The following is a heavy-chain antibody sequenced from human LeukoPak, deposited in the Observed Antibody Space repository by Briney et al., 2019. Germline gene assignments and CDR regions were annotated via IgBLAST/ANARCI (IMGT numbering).Heavy chain of an antibody. D-gene: IGHD3-22*01. J-gene: IGHJ4*02. CDR3: ARHSVSGSGYSPFDY. CDR1: GFTFSSYSMN. Sequence: GSLRLSCAASGFTFSSYSMNWVRQPPGKGLEWIGSLSYSGSTYYNPSLKSRVTISVDTSKNQFSLKLSSVTAADTSVYYCARHSVSGSGYSPFDYWGQGTLVTVSS. CDR2: LSYSGST. V-gene: IGHV4-39*01.